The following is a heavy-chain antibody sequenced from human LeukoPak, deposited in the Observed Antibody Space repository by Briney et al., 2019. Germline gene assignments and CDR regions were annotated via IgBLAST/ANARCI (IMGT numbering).Heavy chain of an antibody. J-gene: IGHJ4*02. Sequence: GGSLRLSCAASGFTFSSYWMHWVRQAPGKGLVWVSRINSDGSSTSYADSVKGRFTISRDNAKNTLYLQMNSLRAEDTAVYYCAKDRARITMVRGVITDYWGQGTLVTVSS. CDR1: GFTFSSYW. V-gene: IGHV3-74*01. CDR2: INSDGSST. CDR3: AKDRARITMVRGVITDY. D-gene: IGHD3-10*01.